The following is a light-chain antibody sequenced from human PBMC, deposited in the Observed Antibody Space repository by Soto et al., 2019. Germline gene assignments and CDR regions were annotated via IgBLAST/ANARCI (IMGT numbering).Light chain of an antibody. CDR2: DAS. J-gene: IGKJ1*01. CDR1: QSISSW. Sequence: MNQSPSTLSANEGDRVAITCQASQSISSWLAWYQQKPGRAPKVLIYDASKLESGVPSRFSGSGYGTHFTLTISSLQPDDFATYYCQQYNSDSKTFGQGTIVDVK. CDR3: QQYNSDSKT. V-gene: IGKV1-5*01.